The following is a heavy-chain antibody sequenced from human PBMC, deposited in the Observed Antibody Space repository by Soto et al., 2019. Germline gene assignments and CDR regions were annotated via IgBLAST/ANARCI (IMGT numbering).Heavy chain of an antibody. V-gene: IGHV3-33*01. D-gene: IGHD6-13*01. CDR3: ARVGGSSSPYGWGAFDI. J-gene: IGHJ3*02. CDR2: IWYDGSNK. CDR1: GFTFSSYG. Sequence: GGSLRLSCAASGFTFSSYGMHWVRQAPGKGLEWVAVIWYDGSNKYYADSVKGRFTISRDNSKNTLYLQMNSLRAEDTAVYYCARVGGSSSPYGWGAFDIWGQGTMVTVSS.